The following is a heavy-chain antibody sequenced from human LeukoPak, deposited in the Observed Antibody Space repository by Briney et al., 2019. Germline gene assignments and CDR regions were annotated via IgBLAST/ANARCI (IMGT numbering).Heavy chain of an antibody. V-gene: IGHV3-7*01. CDR2: INHDGSEK. CDR3: AKDNSGFDY. D-gene: IGHD7-27*01. CDR1: GFTFSVYW. J-gene: IGHJ4*02. Sequence: PGGSLRLPCAASGFTFSVYWMNWVRQAPGKGLEWVANINHDGSEKYYVDSVKGRFTISRDNAKNSLYLQMNSLRAEDTAVYYCAKDNSGFDYWGQGTLVTVSS.